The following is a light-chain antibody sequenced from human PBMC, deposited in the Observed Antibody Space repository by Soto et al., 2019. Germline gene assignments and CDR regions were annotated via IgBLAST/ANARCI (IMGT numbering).Light chain of an antibody. CDR3: QHYGNSPT. V-gene: IGKV3-20*01. Sequence: EIVLTQSPGTLSLSPGDGATLSCRASRSVSSGYLAWYQQKPGQAPRLLIYGASRRATGIPDRFSGSGSGTDFTLSISRLEPEDFAVYWCQHYGNSPTFGQGTKVDIK. J-gene: IGKJ1*01. CDR1: RSVSSGY. CDR2: GAS.